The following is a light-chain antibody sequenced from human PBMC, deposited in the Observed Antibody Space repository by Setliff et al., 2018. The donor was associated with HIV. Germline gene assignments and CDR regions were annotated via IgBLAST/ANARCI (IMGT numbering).Light chain of an antibody. J-gene: IGLJ1*01. CDR2: QAS. V-gene: IGLV2-23*01. CDR1: SGDVGRYNL. Sequence: QSALAQPASVSGSPEQSITISCTGTSGDVGRYNLVSWYQQQPGKPPKLRIYQASKRPSGVSNRFSVYKSGNTASLTISGLQAADEADYYCCSNTGSNTYVFGTGTKVTVL. CDR3: CSNTGSNTYV.